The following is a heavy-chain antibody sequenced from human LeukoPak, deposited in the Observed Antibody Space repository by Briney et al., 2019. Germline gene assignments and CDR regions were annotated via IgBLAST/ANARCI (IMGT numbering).Heavy chain of an antibody. J-gene: IGHJ6*03. CDR2: ISGSGGST. V-gene: IGHV3-23*01. CDR3: ARSGNYYYYYMDV. CDR1: GFTFSSYA. Sequence: GGSLRLSCAASGFTFSSYAMSWVRQAPGKGLEWVSAISGSGGSTYYADSVKGRFTISRDNSKNTLYLQMNSLRAEDTAVYYCARSGNYYYYYMDVWGKGTTVTVSS.